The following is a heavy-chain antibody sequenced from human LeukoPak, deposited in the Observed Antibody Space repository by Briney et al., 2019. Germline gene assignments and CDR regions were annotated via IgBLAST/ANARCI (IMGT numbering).Heavy chain of an antibody. CDR3: AGVAVKGLIGY. Sequence: ASVKVSCKTSGYTFTGYYIHWVRQAPGQGLEWMGWINPDGGGTNYAQNFQGRVTMTRDTSISTAYMELSRLRSDDTAVYYCAGVAVKGLIGYWGQGTLVTVSS. V-gene: IGHV1-2*02. J-gene: IGHJ4*02. D-gene: IGHD6-19*01. CDR1: GYTFTGYY. CDR2: INPDGGGT.